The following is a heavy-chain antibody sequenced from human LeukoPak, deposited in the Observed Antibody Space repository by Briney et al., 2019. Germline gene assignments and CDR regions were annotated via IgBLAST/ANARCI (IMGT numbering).Heavy chain of an antibody. Sequence: NTSETLSLTCTVSGYSISSGYYWGWIRQPPGKGLEWIGSIHHSGSTYYNPSLKSRVTISVDTSKNQFSLKLSSVTAADTAVYYCARADYSSTWSHDYYYMDVWGKGTTVTVSS. V-gene: IGHV4-38-2*02. CDR2: IHHSGST. D-gene: IGHD6-13*01. J-gene: IGHJ6*03. CDR3: ARADYSSTWSHDYYYMDV. CDR1: GYSISSGYY.